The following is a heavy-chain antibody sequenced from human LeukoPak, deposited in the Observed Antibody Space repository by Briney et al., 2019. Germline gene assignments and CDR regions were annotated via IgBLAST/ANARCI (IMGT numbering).Heavy chain of an antibody. CDR1: GGSISSYY. D-gene: IGHD1-14*01. CDR3: AGGTTFWYGKYDY. V-gene: IGHV4-59*01. CDR2: IYYSGST. Sequence: SETMSLTCTVSGGSISSYYWSWIRQPPGKGLEWIGYIYYSGSTNYDPSLKSRVTISVDTSKNQFSLKLSSVTAADTAVYYCAGGTTFWYGKYDYWGQGTLVTVSS. J-gene: IGHJ4*02.